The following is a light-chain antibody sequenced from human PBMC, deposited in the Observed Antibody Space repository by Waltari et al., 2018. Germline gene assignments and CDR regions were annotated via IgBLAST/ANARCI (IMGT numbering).Light chain of an antibody. CDR2: EVT. Sequence: QSALTQPASVSGSPGQLITISCTGTSSDIGKYNSVSWYQHLPGKVPKVMISEVTKRPSGVSNRFSASNSGNTASLTISGLQADDEAEYYCCSDAGSGTYVFGTGTKLTV. CDR3: CSDAGSGTYV. J-gene: IGLJ1*01. CDR1: SSDIGKYNS. V-gene: IGLV2-23*02.